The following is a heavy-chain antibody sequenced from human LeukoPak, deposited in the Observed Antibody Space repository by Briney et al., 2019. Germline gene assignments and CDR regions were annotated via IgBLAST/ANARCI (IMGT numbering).Heavy chain of an antibody. CDR1: GYIFTSYD. Sequence: ASVKVSCKASGYIFTSYDINWVRQATGQGLEWMGWMNPNSGNTGYAQKFQGGVTMTRNTSISTAYMELSSLRSEDTAVYYCARIFRRVITPALSYWGQGTLVTVSS. CDR2: MNPNSGNT. CDR3: ARIFRRVITPALSY. V-gene: IGHV1-8*01. D-gene: IGHD3-22*01. J-gene: IGHJ4*02.